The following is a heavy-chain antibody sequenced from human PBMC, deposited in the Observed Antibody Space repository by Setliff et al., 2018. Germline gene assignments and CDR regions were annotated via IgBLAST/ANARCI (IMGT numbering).Heavy chain of an antibody. J-gene: IGHJ5*02. CDR2: IYYSGST. CDR1: GGSISSYY. Sequence: NLSLTCTVSGGSISSYYWSWIRQPPGKGLEWIGYIYYSGSTNYNPSLKSRVTISVDTSKNQFSLKLSSVTAADTAVYYCARWVPENWFDPWGQGTLGTVPQ. CDR3: ARWVPENWFDP. V-gene: IGHV4-59*01.